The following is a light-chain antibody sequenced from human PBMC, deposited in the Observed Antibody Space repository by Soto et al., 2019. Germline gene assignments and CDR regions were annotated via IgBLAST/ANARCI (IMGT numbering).Light chain of an antibody. V-gene: IGKV1-5*01. J-gene: IGKJ1*01. CDR1: QNIRSR. Sequence: DFQTAECRSALAACVGDTVTITCRASQNIRSRLAWFQQKPGKAPKLLIYDASSLESGVPSRFSGSGSGTEFTRTINTLQPDDLGTHDCQQYNTYSPRTLVQGTKVDI. CDR2: DAS. CDR3: QQYNTYSPRT.